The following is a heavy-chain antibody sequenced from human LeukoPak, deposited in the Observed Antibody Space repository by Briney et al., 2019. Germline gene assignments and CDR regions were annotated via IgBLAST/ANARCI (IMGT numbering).Heavy chain of an antibody. V-gene: IGHV3-48*03. CDR3: ARDFRNSHRLDI. Sequence: GGSLRLSCAASGFTFRSYEMNWVRQAPGKGLEWVAYISSSSNIMYHADSVKGRFTISRDNAKNSLYLQMNSLRDEDTAVYYCARDFRNSHRLDIWGQGTLVTVSS. D-gene: IGHD4-11*01. J-gene: IGHJ3*02. CDR1: GFTFRSYE. CDR2: ISSSSNIM.